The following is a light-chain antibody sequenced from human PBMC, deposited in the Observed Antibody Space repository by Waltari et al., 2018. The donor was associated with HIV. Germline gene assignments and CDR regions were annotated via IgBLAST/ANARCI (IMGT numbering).Light chain of an antibody. Sequence: SGLTQPASVSGFPGQSITISCTGADSDFGFYNFVSWYHQHPGKVPKVILSKVDSRVYGVFVRFSGANSCNTASLTISGLRTEVEVVYFCASYTANDTVMFAGGTTVTVL. CDR3: ASYTANDTVM. V-gene: IGLV2-14*01. CDR2: KVD. J-gene: IGLJ3*02. CDR1: DSDFGFYNF.